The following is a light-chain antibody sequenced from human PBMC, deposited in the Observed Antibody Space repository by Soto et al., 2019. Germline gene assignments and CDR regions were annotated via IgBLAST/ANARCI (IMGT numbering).Light chain of an antibody. Sequence: SYELTQPPSVSVSPGQTANIICSGDKLDDKYTSWYRQRPGQSPVLVIYQDDRRPSGIPERFSGSTSGHTATLTVTGTQAMDEADYYCLAWDSSTASYVFGTGTKLTVL. V-gene: IGLV3-1*01. J-gene: IGLJ1*01. CDR2: QDD. CDR3: LAWDSSTASYV. CDR1: KLDDKY.